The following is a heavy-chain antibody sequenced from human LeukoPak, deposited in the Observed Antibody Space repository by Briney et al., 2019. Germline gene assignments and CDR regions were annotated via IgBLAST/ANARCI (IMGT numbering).Heavy chain of an antibody. CDR2: INPNSGGT. J-gene: IGHJ4*02. Sequence: GASVKVSCKAPGYTFTGYYMHWVRQAPGQGLEWMGWINPNSGGTNYAQKFQGRVTMTRDTSISTAYMELSRLRSDDTAVYYCARSAVGAAYTNTWGQGTLVTVSS. CDR3: ARSAVGAAYTNT. D-gene: IGHD1-26*01. V-gene: IGHV1-2*02. CDR1: GYTFTGYY.